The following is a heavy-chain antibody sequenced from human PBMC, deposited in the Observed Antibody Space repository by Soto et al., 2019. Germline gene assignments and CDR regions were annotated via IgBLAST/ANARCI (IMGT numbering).Heavy chain of an antibody. CDR3: ARVEDSSSWQRDYYYYGMDV. CDR2: IWYDGSNK. J-gene: IGHJ6*02. V-gene: IGHV3-33*01. D-gene: IGHD6-13*01. CDR1: GFTFSSYG. Sequence: QVQLVESGGRVVQPGRSLRLSCAASGFTFSSYGMHWVRQAPGKGLEWVAVIWYDGSNKYYADSVKGRFTISRDNSKNTLYLQMNSLRAEDTAVYYCARVEDSSSWQRDYYYYGMDVWGQGTTVTVSS.